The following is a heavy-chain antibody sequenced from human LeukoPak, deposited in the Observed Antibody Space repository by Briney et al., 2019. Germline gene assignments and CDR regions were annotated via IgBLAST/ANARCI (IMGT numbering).Heavy chain of an antibody. V-gene: IGHV3-33*01. CDR2: IWYDGSNK. J-gene: IGHJ4*02. CDR3: ARGPHSVVVTATDY. D-gene: IGHD2-21*02. CDR1: GFTFSSYG. Sequence: GGSLRLSCAASGFTFSSYGMHWVRQAPGKGLEWVAVIWYDGSNKYYADSVKGRFTISRDNCKNTLYLQMNSLRAEDTAVYYCARGPHSVVVTATDYWGQGTLVTVYS.